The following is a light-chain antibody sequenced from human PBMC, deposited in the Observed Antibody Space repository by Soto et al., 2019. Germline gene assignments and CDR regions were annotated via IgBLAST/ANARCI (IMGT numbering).Light chain of an antibody. Sequence: QLVLTQSPSASASLGASVKLTCTLSSGHSSYAIAWHQQQPEKGPRYLMKLDSDGSHTKGDAIPDRFSGSSSAAEHYLTISSLQSEYEADYYCQTWGTGIHVVFGGGTKLTVL. CDR2: LDSDGSH. CDR3: QTWGTGIHVV. J-gene: IGLJ2*01. CDR1: SGHSSYA. V-gene: IGLV4-69*01.